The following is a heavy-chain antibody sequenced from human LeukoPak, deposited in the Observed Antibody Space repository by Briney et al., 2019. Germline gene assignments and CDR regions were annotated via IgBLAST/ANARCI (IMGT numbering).Heavy chain of an antibody. D-gene: IGHD2-15*01. Sequence: GGSLRLSCAASGFTFSGSGMSWVRQAPGKGLEWISSSGDSDGSTYYADSLKGRFTISRDNSKNTLYLQMNNLRAEDTAVYYCAKGGCRGTCNPLAYWGQGALVAVSP. J-gene: IGHJ4*02. V-gene: IGHV3-23*01. CDR3: AKGGCRGTCNPLAY. CDR1: GFTFSGSG. CDR2: SGDSDGST.